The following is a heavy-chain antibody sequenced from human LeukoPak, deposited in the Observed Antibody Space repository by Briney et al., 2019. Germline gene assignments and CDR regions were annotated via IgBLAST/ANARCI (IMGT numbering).Heavy chain of an antibody. J-gene: IGHJ4*02. CDR3: AKGRPGYSYGYYFDY. CDR1: GFTFSSYG. V-gene: IGHV3-30*18. D-gene: IGHD5-18*01. CDR2: ISYDGSNK. Sequence: PGRSLRLSCAASGFTFSSYGMHWVRQAPGKGLEWVAVISYDGSNKYYADSVKGRFTISRDNSKNTLYLQMNSLRAEDTAVYYCAKGRPGYSYGYYFDYWGQGTLVTVSS.